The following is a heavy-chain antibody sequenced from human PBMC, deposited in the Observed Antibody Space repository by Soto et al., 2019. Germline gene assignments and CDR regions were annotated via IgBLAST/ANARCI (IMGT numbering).Heavy chain of an antibody. V-gene: IGHV1-2*02. CDR3: AREWYYFDSSGESKPVYYHYYGLDV. CDR2: INPNSGGT. J-gene: IGHJ6*02. D-gene: IGHD3-22*01. Sequence: ASVKVSCKASGYTFTDYYIPWVRQAPLQGREWMGWINPNSGGTKFAQQFQGRVTMTRDTSISKAYMELSRLRFDDKAVSYCAREWYYFDSSGESKPVYYHYYGLDVWGQGSTVPV. CDR1: GYTFTDYY.